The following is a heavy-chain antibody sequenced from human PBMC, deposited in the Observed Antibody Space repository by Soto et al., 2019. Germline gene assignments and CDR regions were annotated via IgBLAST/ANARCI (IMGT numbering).Heavy chain of an antibody. Sequence: GGSLRLSCAASGFTFSSYGMHWVRPAPGKGLGWVAVISYDGSNKYYADSVKGRFTISRDNSKNTLYLQMNSLRAEDTAVYYCAKDVDYYDSSGYGPHFDYWGQGTLVTVSS. CDR1: GFTFSSYG. CDR2: ISYDGSNK. J-gene: IGHJ4*02. CDR3: AKDVDYYDSSGYGPHFDY. V-gene: IGHV3-30*18. D-gene: IGHD3-22*01.